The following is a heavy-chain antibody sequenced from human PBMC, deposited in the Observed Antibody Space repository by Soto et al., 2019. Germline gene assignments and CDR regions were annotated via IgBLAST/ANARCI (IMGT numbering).Heavy chain of an antibody. Sequence: SVKVSCKASGGTFSSYAISWVRQAPGQGLEWMGGIIPIFGTANYAQKFQGRVTITADESTSTAYMELSSLRSEDTAVYYCASLGYCSGGSCLLDYYYYGRDVWGQGTTVNVSS. CDR1: GGTFSSYA. CDR2: IIPIFGTA. V-gene: IGHV1-69*13. J-gene: IGHJ6*02. D-gene: IGHD2-15*01. CDR3: ASLGYCSGGSCLLDYYYYGRDV.